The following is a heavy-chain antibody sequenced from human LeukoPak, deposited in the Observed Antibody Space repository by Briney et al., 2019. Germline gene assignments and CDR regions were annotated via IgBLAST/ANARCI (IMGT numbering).Heavy chain of an antibody. D-gene: IGHD2-2*01. V-gene: IGHV4-39*07. CDR1: GGSISSSSYY. CDR2: IYYSGST. CDR3: ARDIRCGYCSSTSCRKSRCAFDI. Sequence: SETLSLTCTVSGGSISSSSYYWGWIRQPPGKGLEWIGSIYYSGSTYYNPSLKSRVTISVDTSKNQFSLKLSSVTAADTAVYYCARDIRCGYCSSTSCRKSRCAFDIWGQGTMVTVSS. J-gene: IGHJ3*02.